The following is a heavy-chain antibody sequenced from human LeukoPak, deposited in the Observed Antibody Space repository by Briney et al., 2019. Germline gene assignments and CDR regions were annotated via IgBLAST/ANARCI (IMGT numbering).Heavy chain of an antibody. CDR3: ARRSLEWLFNNWFDP. D-gene: IGHD3-3*01. V-gene: IGHV4-39*01. CDR2: IYYSGCT. CDR1: GGSISSSSYY. J-gene: IGHJ5*02. Sequence: SSETLSLTCTVSGGSISSSSYYWGWIRQPPGKGLEWIGSIYYSGCTYYNPSLKSRVTISVDTSKNQFSLKLSSVTAADTAVYYCARRSLEWLFNNWFDPWGQGTLVTVSS.